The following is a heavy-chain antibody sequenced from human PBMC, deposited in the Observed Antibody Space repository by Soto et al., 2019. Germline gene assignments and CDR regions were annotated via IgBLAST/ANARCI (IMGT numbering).Heavy chain of an antibody. CDR2: IKQDGSEK. CDR1: GFTFSSYG. D-gene: IGHD2-15*01. V-gene: IGHV3-7*02. J-gene: IGHJ5*02. Sequence: PGGSLRLACAASGFTFSSYGMNWVRQAPGKGLEWVANIKQDGSEKYYMDSVKGRFTISRDNAKKSLYLQMNSLRVEDTAVYYCARAYCSGGTCYASWGLGT. CDR3: ARAYCSGGTCYAS.